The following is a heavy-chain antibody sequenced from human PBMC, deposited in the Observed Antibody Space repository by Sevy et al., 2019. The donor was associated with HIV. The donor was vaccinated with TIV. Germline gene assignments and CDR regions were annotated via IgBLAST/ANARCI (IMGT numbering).Heavy chain of an antibody. CDR2: ISYDGHNK. D-gene: IGHD4-17*01. J-gene: IGHJ6*02. Sequence: GGSLRLSCAASGFTFSSYAMHWVRQAPGKGLEWVAVISYDGHNKYYADSVKGRFTISRDNSKNTLYLQMNSLRAEDTAVYYCARDRATVTSGGYYYYYGMDVWGQGPTVTVSS. CDR3: ARDRATVTSGGYYYYYGMDV. CDR1: GFTFSSYA. V-gene: IGHV3-30-3*01.